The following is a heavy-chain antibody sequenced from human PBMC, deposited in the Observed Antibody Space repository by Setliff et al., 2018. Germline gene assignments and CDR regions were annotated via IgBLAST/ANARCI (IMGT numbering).Heavy chain of an antibody. CDR2: IYPGDSDT. D-gene: IGHD6-13*01. CDR3: ARHEGYSSSWEGYFFYMDV. CDR1: GESFTSYW. Sequence: GESLKISCKGSGESFTSYWIGWVRQMPGKGLEWMGIIYPGDSDTRYSPSFQGQVTNSVDKSISTAYLQWNSLKASDTATYYCARHEGYSSSWEGYFFYMDVWGKGTTVTVSS. J-gene: IGHJ6*03. V-gene: IGHV5-51*01.